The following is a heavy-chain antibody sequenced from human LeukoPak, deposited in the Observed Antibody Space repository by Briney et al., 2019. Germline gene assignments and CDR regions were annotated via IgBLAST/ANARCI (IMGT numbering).Heavy chain of an antibody. CDR1: GSIFTSYW. CDR3: ASLVDSSRQDAFDI. CDR2: IYPGDSDT. V-gene: IGHV5-51*01. Sequence: GESLKISCNGSGSIFTSYWIGWMRQMPGKGLEWMGIIYPGDSDTRYSPSFQGQVTISADKSISTAYLQWSLLTATITAMYYCASLVDSSRQDAFDIWGQGTMVTVPS. D-gene: IGHD6-13*01. J-gene: IGHJ3*02.